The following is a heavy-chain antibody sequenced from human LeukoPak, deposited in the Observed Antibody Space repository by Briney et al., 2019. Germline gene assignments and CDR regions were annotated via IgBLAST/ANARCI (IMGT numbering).Heavy chain of an antibody. V-gene: IGHV3-21*01. CDR2: ISSSSSYI. CDR1: GFTFSSYS. D-gene: IGHD1-1*01. J-gene: IGHJ6*03. CDR3: AGDPGIDREIYYYYMDV. Sequence: GGSLRLSCAASGFTFSSYSMNWVRQAPGKGLEWVSSISSSSSYIYYADSVKGRFTISRDNAKNSLYLQMNSLRAEDTAVYYCAGDPGIDREIYYYYMDVWGKGTTVTVSS.